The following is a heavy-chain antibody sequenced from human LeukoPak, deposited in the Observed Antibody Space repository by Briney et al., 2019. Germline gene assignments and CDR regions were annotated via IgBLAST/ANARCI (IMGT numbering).Heavy chain of an antibody. J-gene: IGHJ4*01. CDR2: IVVGSGNT. CDR3: AARLGATTGFY. V-gene: IGHV1-58*02. D-gene: IGHD1-26*01. Sequence: ASVKVSCKASEFTYNSPVIQWIRQARGQRLEWIGWIVVGSGNTNYAQKFQERVTITRDMSTSTAYMELSSLRSEDTTVYYCAARLGATTGFYWGHGTLVTVSS. CDR1: EFTYNSPV.